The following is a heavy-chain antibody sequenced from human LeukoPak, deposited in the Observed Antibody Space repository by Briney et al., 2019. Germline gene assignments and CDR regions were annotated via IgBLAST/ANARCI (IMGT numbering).Heavy chain of an antibody. CDR2: IYYSGTI. D-gene: IGHD3-10*01. J-gene: IGHJ4*02. Sequence: PSETLSLTCAVSGGSISGYYWSWIRQPPGKGLEWIGYIYYSGTINYNPSLKSRVTISLDTPKNPFSLKLSSVTAADTAVYYCARHGSGWLNFDSWGQGTLVTVSS. CDR3: ARHGSGWLNFDS. CDR1: GGSISGYY. V-gene: IGHV4-59*08.